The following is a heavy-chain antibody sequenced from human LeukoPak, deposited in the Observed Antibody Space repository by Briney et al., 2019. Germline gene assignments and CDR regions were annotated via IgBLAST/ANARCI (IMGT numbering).Heavy chain of an antibody. V-gene: IGHV3-23*01. Sequence: GGSLRLSCAASGFTFSSYATSWVRQAPGKGLEWVSAISGSGGSTYYADSVKGRFTISRDNSKNTLYLQMNSLRAEDTAVYYCAKDNYQLPTRGDYWGQGTLVTVSS. J-gene: IGHJ4*02. CDR1: GFTFSSYA. CDR3: AKDNYQLPTRGDY. D-gene: IGHD2-2*01. CDR2: ISGSGGST.